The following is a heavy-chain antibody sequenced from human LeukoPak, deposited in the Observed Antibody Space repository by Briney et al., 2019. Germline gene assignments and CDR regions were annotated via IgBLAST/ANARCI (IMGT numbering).Heavy chain of an antibody. J-gene: IGHJ4*02. CDR1: GFTFSDSY. CDR2: ISSSSSDT. V-gene: IGHV3-11*06. D-gene: IGHD5-24*01. Sequence: GGSLRLSCAASGFTFSDSYMSWIRQAPGKGLEWVSYISSSSSDTNYADSEKGRFTISRDNAKNSLYLQMNSLRAEDTAVYYCARGSRTIELGDDYWGQGTLVTVSS. CDR3: ARGSRTIELGDDY.